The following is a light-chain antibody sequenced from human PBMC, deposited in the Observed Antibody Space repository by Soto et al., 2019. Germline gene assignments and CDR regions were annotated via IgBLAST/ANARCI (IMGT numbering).Light chain of an antibody. J-gene: IGLJ2*01. Sequence: QSALTQPASVSGSPGQSITISCTGTSSDIGGYNYVSWYQQHPGKAPKLMIYEVTNRPSGVSNRFSGSESGNTASLTISGLQAEDEATYYCSPYTNTNTLEVFGGGTKLTVL. CDR3: SPYTNTNTLEV. CDR1: SSDIGGYNY. CDR2: EVT. V-gene: IGLV2-14*01.